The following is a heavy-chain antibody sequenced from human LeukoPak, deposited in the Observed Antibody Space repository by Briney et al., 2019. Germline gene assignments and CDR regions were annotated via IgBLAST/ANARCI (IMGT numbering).Heavy chain of an antibody. D-gene: IGHD2-15*01. CDR2: ISDGGWT. CDR3: ARDGDIDGGLDYFDY. CDR1: ALPPSNYA. J-gene: IGHJ4*02. V-gene: IGHV3-23*01. Sequence: GGSLRLSCAASALPPSNYAMSWVRQAPGKGLEWVSSISDGGWTAYTDSVKGRFFISRETATNTLYLQMNSLRDEDTAVYYCARDGDIDGGLDYFDYWGQGALVTVSS.